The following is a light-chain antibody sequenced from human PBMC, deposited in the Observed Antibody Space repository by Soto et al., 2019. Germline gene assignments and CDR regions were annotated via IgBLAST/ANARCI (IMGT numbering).Light chain of an antibody. J-gene: IGLJ1*01. Sequence: QSALTQPASVSGSPRQSITISCTGTSSDVGSYNYVAWYQQFPGKTPKLMIYEVRNRPSGVSSRFSGSKSGNTASLTISGLQAEDEADYYCISYTGSDTSYVFGTGTQLTVL. CDR1: SSDVGSYNY. CDR2: EVR. V-gene: IGLV2-14*01. CDR3: ISYTGSDTSYV.